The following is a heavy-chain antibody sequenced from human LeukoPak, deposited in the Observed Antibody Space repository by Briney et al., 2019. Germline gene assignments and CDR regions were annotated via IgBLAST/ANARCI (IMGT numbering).Heavy chain of an antibody. V-gene: IGHV3-7*03. CDR1: GFIFSSYW. CDR2: TKEDGSEK. D-gene: IGHD3-10*01. J-gene: IGHJ4*02. CDR3: AKGFYVSGSSNFDY. Sequence: SGGSLRLSCAASGFIFSSYWMSWVRQAPGKGLEWVANTKEDGSEKYYVDSVKGRFTISRDNSKNMLYLQMNSLRAEDTAVYYCAKGFYVSGSSNFDYWGQGTLVIVSS.